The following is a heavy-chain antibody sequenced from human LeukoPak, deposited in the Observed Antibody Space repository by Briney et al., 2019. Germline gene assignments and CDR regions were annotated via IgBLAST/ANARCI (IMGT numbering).Heavy chain of an antibody. CDR2: ISSSSSSI. D-gene: IGHD3-22*01. V-gene: IGHV3-21*01. Sequence: GSLRLSCAASGFPFSSYSMNWVRQAPGQGLEWVSFISSSSSSINYADSVKSRFTISRDNAKNSLYLQMNRLRAEDTAVYYCARDRDGTAYYPLDFRGQGTLVTVSS. CDR3: ARDRDGTAYYPLDF. J-gene: IGHJ4*02. CDR1: GFPFSSYS.